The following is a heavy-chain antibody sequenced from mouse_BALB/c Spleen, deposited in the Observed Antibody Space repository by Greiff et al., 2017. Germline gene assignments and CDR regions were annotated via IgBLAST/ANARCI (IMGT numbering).Heavy chain of an antibody. Sequence: EVHLVESGGGLVQPGGSRKLSCAASGFTFSSFGMHWVRQAPEKGLEWVAYISSGSSTIYYADTVKGRFTISRNNPKNTLFLQMSSIRSEDTAMYCCASADGYIYAMDYWGQGSSVTVSS. D-gene: IGHD1-2*01. V-gene: IGHV5-17*02. J-gene: IGHJ4*01. CDR3: ASADGYIYAMDY. CDR2: ISSGSSTI. CDR1: GFTFSSFG.